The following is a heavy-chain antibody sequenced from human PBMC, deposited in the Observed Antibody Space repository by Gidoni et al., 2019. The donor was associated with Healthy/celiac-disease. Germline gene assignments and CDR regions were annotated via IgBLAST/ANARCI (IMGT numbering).Heavy chain of an antibody. CDR1: GFTFSSYA. Sequence: EVQLLASGGGLVQPGGSLRLSCAASGFTFSSYAMSWVRQAPGKGLEWVSAISGSGGSTYYADSVKGRFTISRDNSKNTLYLQMNSLRAEDTAVYYCRSTTNYDILTGSITRAYYFDYWGQGTLVTVSS. CDR2: ISGSGGST. D-gene: IGHD3-9*01. J-gene: IGHJ4*02. CDR3: RSTTNYDILTGSITRAYYFDY. V-gene: IGHV3-23*01.